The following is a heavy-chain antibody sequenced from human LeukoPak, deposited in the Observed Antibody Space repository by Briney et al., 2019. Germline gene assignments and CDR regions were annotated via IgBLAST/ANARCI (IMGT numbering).Heavy chain of an antibody. V-gene: IGHV1-8*01. CDR1: GYTFTSYD. D-gene: IGHD3-10*01. J-gene: IGHJ6*03. Sequence: GASVKVSCKASGYTFTSYDINWVRQATGQGLEWMGYMKPNSGNTGYAQKFQGRVTMTRDTSISTAYLELRSLRSDDTAVYYCARGRGYYYYMDVWDKGTTVTVSS. CDR2: MKPNSGNT. CDR3: ARGRGYYYYMDV.